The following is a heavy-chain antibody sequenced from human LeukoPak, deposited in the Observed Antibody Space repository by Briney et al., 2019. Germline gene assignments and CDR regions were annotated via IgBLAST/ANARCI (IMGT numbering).Heavy chain of an antibody. Sequence: ASVKVSCKAAGYTFTSYGISWVGQAPGQGMGGRGWISAYNGKTNNAQKLQGRVTMTTDTSTSTAYMELRSLRSDDTAVYYCAREWVEYYYGSGSPRVLDYWGQGTLVTVSS. V-gene: IGHV1-18*01. CDR2: ISAYNGKT. D-gene: IGHD3-10*01. J-gene: IGHJ4*02. CDR1: GYTFTSYG. CDR3: AREWVEYYYGSGSPRVLDY.